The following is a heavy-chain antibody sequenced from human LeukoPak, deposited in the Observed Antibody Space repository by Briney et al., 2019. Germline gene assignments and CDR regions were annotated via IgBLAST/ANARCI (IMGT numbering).Heavy chain of an antibody. V-gene: IGHV1-69*13. CDR1: GGTFSSYA. CDR3: ARAVGYYYYYMDV. J-gene: IGHJ6*03. CDR2: IIPFFGTA. D-gene: IGHD2-15*01. Sequence: SVKVSCKASGGTFSSYAISWVRQAPGQGLEWMGGIIPFFGTANYAQKFQGRVTITADESTSTAYLELSSLRSEDTAVYYCARAVGYYYYYMDVWGKGTTVTVSS.